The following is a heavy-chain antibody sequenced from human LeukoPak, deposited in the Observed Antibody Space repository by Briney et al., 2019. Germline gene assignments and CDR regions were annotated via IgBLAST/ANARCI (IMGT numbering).Heavy chain of an antibody. D-gene: IGHD6-19*01. Sequence: GGSLRLSCAASGFTFSSYGTHWVRQAPGKGLEWVAVISYDGSNKYYADSVKGRFTNSRDNSKNTLYLQMNSRRAEDTAVYYCAKDADSSGWYNDYWGQGTLVTVSS. V-gene: IGHV3-30*18. J-gene: IGHJ4*02. CDR2: ISYDGSNK. CDR3: AKDADSSGWYNDY. CDR1: GFTFSSYG.